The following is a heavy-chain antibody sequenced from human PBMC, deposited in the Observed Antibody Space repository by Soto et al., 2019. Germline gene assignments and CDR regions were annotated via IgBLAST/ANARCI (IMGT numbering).Heavy chain of an antibody. Sequence: PGGSLRLSCADSGITFTRYWMSWVRQAPGKGPEWVATINLDGSEKFYVDSVKGRFTISRDNAKNSLYLQMNSLRPEDTAIYYCAKEPIYFGPGSSLSYYYYGLDVWGQGTTVTV. CDR2: INLDGSEK. D-gene: IGHD3-10*01. CDR1: GITFTRYW. CDR3: AKEPIYFGPGSSLSYYYYGLDV. V-gene: IGHV3-7*01. J-gene: IGHJ6*02.